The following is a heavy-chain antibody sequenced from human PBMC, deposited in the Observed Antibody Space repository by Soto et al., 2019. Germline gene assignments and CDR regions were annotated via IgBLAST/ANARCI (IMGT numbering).Heavy chain of an antibody. V-gene: IGHV3-30*18. J-gene: IGHJ6*01. CDR3: AKAKSIAVAGRGKVYYYNMDV. CDR2: VSYDGSNE. CDR1: GFAFSSYG. Sequence: GGSLRLSCAGSGFAFSSYGMYWVRQAPGKGLEWVAVVSYDGSNEFYADSVKGRFTISRDNSKNTLYLQMHSLRAEDTAVYYCAKAKSIAVAGRGKVYYYNMDVWGPGTQDTVSS. D-gene: IGHD6-19*01.